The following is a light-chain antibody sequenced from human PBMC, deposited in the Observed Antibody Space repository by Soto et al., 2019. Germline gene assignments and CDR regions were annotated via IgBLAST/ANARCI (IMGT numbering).Light chain of an antibody. V-gene: IGKV3-15*01. J-gene: IGKJ1*01. Sequence: EIVMTQSPATLSVYTGERATLSCRASQSVSSNLAWYQQKPGQAPRLLIYGASTRATGIPARFSGSGSGTEFTLTIRSLQSEDFAVYYCQQYNNWPQTFGQGTKVDIK. CDR3: QQYNNWPQT. CDR1: QSVSSN. CDR2: GAS.